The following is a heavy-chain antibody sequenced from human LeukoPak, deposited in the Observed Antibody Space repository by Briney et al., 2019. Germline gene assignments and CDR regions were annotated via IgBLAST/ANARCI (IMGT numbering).Heavy chain of an antibody. CDR3: ARVLRPYYYDSSGYSQAVGY. CDR1: GGSFSGYY. CDR2: INHSGST. Sequence: PSETLSLTCAVYGGSFSGYYWSWIRQPPGKGLEWIGEINHSGSTNYNPSLKSRVTISVDTSKNQFSLKLSSMTAEDTAVYYCARVLRPYYYDSSGYSQAVGYWGQGTLVTVSS. D-gene: IGHD3-22*01. V-gene: IGHV4-34*01. J-gene: IGHJ4*02.